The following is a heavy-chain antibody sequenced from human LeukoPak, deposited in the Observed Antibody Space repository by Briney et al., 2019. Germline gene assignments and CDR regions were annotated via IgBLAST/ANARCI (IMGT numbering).Heavy chain of an antibody. V-gene: IGHV4-34*01. CDR3: ARRVPAAMEPEKPYYGMDV. J-gene: IGHJ6*02. CDR1: GGSFSGYY. Sequence: SETLSLTCAVYGGSFSGYYWSWIRQPPGKGLEWIGEINHSGSTNYNPSLKSRVTISVDTSKNQFSLKLSSVTAADTAVYYCARRVPAAMEPEKPYYGMDVWGQGTTVTVSS. CDR2: INHSGST. D-gene: IGHD2-2*01.